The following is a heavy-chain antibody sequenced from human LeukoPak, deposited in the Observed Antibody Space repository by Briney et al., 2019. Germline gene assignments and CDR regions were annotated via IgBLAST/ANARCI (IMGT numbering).Heavy chain of an antibody. Sequence: PSETLSLTCTVSGGSISSGGDYWSWIRQHPGKGLEWIGYIYYSGSTYYNPSLKSRVTISVDTSKNQFSLKLSSVTAADTAVYYCATLGRAYCGGDCFHWGQGTLVTVSS. V-gene: IGHV4-31*03. CDR2: IYYSGST. J-gene: IGHJ4*02. CDR3: ATLGRAYCGGDCFH. CDR1: GGSISSGGDY. D-gene: IGHD2-21*02.